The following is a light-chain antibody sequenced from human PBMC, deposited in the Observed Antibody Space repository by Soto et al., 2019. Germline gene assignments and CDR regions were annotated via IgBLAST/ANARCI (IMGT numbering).Light chain of an antibody. J-gene: IGKJ2*01. Sequence: EIVMTQSPATLSVSPGERATLSCRARQSVSSNLGWYQQKPGQSPRLLMYGASTRATGIPARFTGSGSGTEFTLTISSLQSEDFAVYYCQQYNSWPYTFGQGTKV. CDR3: QQYNSWPYT. CDR2: GAS. CDR1: QSVSSN. V-gene: IGKV3-15*01.